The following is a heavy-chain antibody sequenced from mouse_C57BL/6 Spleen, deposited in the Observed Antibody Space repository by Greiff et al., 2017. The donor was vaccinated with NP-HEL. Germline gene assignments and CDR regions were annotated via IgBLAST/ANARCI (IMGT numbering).Heavy chain of an antibody. D-gene: IGHD1-1*02. Sequence: VQLQQPGAELVRPGSSVKLSCKASGYTFTSYWMDWVKQRPGQGLEWIGNMYPSDSETHYNQKFKDKATLTVDKSSSTAYMQLSSLTSEDSAVYYCARGGSFYAMDYWGQGTSVTVSS. J-gene: IGHJ4*01. CDR1: GYTFTSYW. CDR2: MYPSDSET. CDR3: ARGGSFYAMDY. V-gene: IGHV1-61*01.